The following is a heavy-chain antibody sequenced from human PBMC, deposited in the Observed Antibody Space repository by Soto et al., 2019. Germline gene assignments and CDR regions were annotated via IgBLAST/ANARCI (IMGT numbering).Heavy chain of an antibody. D-gene: IGHD3-3*02. CDR1: GDSLSRYG. CDR2: ITPIFGTS. V-gene: IGHV1-69*06. Sequence: SVKVSCKASGDSLSRYGISWVRQAPGQGLEWMGGITPIFGTSNYAQKFQGRVTITADKSTTTAYMELSSLRSDDTAIYYCASPASFYSYALVVWGQGTTVTVSS. J-gene: IGHJ6*02. CDR3: ASPASFYSYALVV.